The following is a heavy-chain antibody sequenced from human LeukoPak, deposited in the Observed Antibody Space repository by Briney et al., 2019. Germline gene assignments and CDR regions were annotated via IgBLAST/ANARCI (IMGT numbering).Heavy chain of an antibody. V-gene: IGHV1-2*02. CDR3: ARGRIAVAGKRGFDY. J-gene: IGHJ4*02. D-gene: IGHD6-19*01. CDR2: INPNSGGT. Sequence: ASVKVSCKASGYTFTGYYMPWVRQAPGQGLEWMGWINPNSGGTNYAQKFQGRVTMTRDTSISTAYMELSRLRSDDTAVYYWARGRIAVAGKRGFDYWGQGTLVTVSS. CDR1: GYTFTGYY.